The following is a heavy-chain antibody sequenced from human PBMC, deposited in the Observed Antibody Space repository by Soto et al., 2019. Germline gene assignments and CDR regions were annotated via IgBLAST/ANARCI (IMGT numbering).Heavy chain of an antibody. CDR3: VRGRGGSYGMDV. D-gene: IGHD1-26*01. V-gene: IGHV1-46*01. CDR1: GYTFTSYF. CDR2: TNPSGGST. Sequence: ASVKVSCKASGYTFTSYFIHWVRQAPGQGLEWMGITNPSGGSTSNEQKFQGRVTLTKDTSTSTVYMELSSLKYEDTAVYYCVRGRGGSYGMDVWGQGTTVTVSS. J-gene: IGHJ6*01.